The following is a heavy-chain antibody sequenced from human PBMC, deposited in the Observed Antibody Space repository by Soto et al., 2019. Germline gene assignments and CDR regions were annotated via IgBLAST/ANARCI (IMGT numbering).Heavy chain of an antibody. D-gene: IGHD3-10*01. CDR2: ISSSSSTI. Sequence: GGSLRLSCAASGFTFSSYSMNWVRQAPGKGLEWVSYISSSSSTIYYADSVKGRFTISRDNAKNSLYLQMNSLRDEDTAVYYCARSRITMVRGVIIIYYGMDVWGQGTTVTVSS. V-gene: IGHV3-48*02. J-gene: IGHJ6*02. CDR3: ARSRITMVRGVIIIYYGMDV. CDR1: GFTFSSYS.